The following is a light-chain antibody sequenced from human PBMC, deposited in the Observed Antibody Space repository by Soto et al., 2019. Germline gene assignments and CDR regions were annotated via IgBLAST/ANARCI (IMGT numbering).Light chain of an antibody. J-gene: IGLJ2*01. CDR1: DFGGKI. CDR3: QVWHSSSVPRV. Sequence: SYELTQPPSVSVAPGQTARITCGGNDFGGKIVHWYQQKPGQAPVLVIYYDSDRPSGIPERFSGSNSGKTATLTISSVEAGDEADYYCQVWHSSSVPRVFGGGTKLTVL. V-gene: IGLV3-21*01. CDR2: YDS.